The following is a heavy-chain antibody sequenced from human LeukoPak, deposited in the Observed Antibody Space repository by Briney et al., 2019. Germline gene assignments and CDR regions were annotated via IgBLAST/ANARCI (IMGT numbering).Heavy chain of an antibody. Sequence: PSETLSLTCTVAGGSISSYYWSWIRQPPGKGLEWIGYIYYSGSTNYNPSLKSRVTISVDTSKNQFSLKPSSVTAADTAVYYCARRSSSSLDHWGQGTLVTVSS. D-gene: IGHD6-13*01. CDR3: ARRSSSSLDH. V-gene: IGHV4-59*08. CDR1: GGSISSYY. J-gene: IGHJ4*02. CDR2: IYYSGST.